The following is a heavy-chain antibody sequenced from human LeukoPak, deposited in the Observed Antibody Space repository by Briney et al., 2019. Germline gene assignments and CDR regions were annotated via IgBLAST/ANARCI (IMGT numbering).Heavy chain of an antibody. Sequence: PSETLSLTCTVSGGSISSYYWSWIRQPPGKGLEWIGSIYYSGSTYYNPSLKSRVTISVDTSKNQFSLKLSSVTAADTAVYYCARVGPWVNPDYYYYYMDVWGKGTTVTVSS. CDR2: IYYSGST. J-gene: IGHJ6*03. D-gene: IGHD1-14*01. V-gene: IGHV4-39*01. CDR1: GGSISSYY. CDR3: ARVGPWVNPDYYYYYMDV.